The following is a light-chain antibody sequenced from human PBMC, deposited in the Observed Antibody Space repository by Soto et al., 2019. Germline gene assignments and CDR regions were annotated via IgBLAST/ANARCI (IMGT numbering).Light chain of an antibody. V-gene: IGKV3-11*01. CDR3: QYYDKLAKAIN. CDR1: QIVSSY. Sequence: EIVFTQSPATLALSPGEGATLSCGASQIVSSYLAWYLQKPGQAPRLLIYDASNRATGIPARFSGSGSGTDFTLTISRLEPEDFAVYYCQYYDKLAKAINFGQGTRLEIK. J-gene: IGKJ5*01. CDR2: DAS.